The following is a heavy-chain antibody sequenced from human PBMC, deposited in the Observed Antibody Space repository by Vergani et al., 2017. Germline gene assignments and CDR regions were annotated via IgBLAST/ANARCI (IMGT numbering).Heavy chain of an antibody. Sequence: QVQLVESGGGVVQPGGSLRLSCAASGFTFSSYGMHWVRQAPGKGLEWVAFIRYDGSNKYYADSVKGRFTISRDNSKNTLYLQMNSLRAEDTAVYYCASARGGGYDCDFDYWGQGTLVTVSS. CDR1: GFTFSSYG. CDR2: IRYDGSNK. V-gene: IGHV3-30*02. J-gene: IGHJ4*02. D-gene: IGHD1-1*01. CDR3: ASARGGGYDCDFDY.